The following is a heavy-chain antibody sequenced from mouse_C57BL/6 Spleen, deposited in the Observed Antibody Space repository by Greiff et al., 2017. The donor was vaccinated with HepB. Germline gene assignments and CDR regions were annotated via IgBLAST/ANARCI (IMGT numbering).Heavy chain of an antibody. CDR1: GYTFTSYW. CDR3: ARAPRDYYAMDY. Sequence: QVQLQQPGAELVRPGSSVKLSCKASGYTFTSYWMHWVKQRPIQGLEWIGNIDPYDSETHYNQKFKDKATLTVDKASSTAYMQLSSLTSEDAAVYYCARAPRDYYAMDYWGQGTSVTVSS. J-gene: IGHJ4*01. D-gene: IGHD3-3*01. V-gene: IGHV1-52*01. CDR2: IDPYDSET.